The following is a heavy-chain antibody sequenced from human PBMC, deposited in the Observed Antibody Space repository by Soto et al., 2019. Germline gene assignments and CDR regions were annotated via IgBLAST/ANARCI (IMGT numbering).Heavy chain of an antibody. J-gene: IGHJ4*02. V-gene: IGHV4-61*01. CDR3: ARWFGELESTGYFDY. CDR2: IYYSGST. CDR1: GGSVSSGSYY. D-gene: IGHD3-10*01. Sequence: SETLSLTCTVSGGSVSSGSYYWSWIRQPPGKGLEWIGYIYYSGSTNYNPSLKSRVTISVDTSKNQFSLKLSSVTAADTAVYYCARWFGELESTGYFDYWGQGTLVTVS.